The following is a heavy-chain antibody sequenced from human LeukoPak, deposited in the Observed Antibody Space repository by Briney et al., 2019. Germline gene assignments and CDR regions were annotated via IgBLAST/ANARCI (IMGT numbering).Heavy chain of an antibody. CDR1: GYSFTNYW. CDR3: ARGSGYDILYMDV. J-gene: IGHJ6*03. CDR2: IYPGDSDT. Sequence: GESLKISCKGSGYSFTNYWIGWVRQMPGKGLEWMGNIYPGDSDTRYSPSFQGQVTISADKSISTAYLQWSSLKASDTAMYYCARGSGYDILYMDVWGKGTTVTISS. D-gene: IGHD3-9*01. V-gene: IGHV5-51*01.